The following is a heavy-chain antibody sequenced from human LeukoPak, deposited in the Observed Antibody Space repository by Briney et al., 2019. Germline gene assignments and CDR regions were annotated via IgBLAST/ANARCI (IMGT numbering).Heavy chain of an antibody. CDR1: GGSISSYY. Sequence: SETLSLTCTVSGGSISSYYWSWIRQPPGKGLEWIGYIYYSGSTNYNPSLKSRVTISVDTSKNQFSLKLSSVTAADTAMYYCARDRAYFDYWGQGTLVTVSS. J-gene: IGHJ4*02. V-gene: IGHV4-59*01. CDR2: IYYSGST. CDR3: ARDRAYFDY.